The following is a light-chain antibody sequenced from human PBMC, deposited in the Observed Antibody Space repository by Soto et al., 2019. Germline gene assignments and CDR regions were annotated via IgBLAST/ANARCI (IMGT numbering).Light chain of an antibody. CDR3: QHRGT. V-gene: IGKV3-11*01. CDR2: DAS. CDR1: QSVSSY. J-gene: IGKJ5*01. Sequence: EIVLTQSPATLSSSPGERATLSCRASQSVSSYLAWYQQKPGQAPRLLIYDASNRATGIPARFSGSGSGTDFTLTISSLEPEDFAVYYCQHRGTFGQGTRLEIK.